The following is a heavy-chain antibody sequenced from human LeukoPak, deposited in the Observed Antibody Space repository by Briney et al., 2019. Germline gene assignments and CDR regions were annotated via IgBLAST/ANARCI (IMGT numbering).Heavy chain of an antibody. V-gene: IGHV3-23*01. Sequence: GGSLRLSCAASGFTLSSYAMSWVRQAPGKGLEWVSAISGSGGSTYYADSVKGRFTISRDNSKNTLYLQMNSLRAEDTAVYYCANAPRYYYYYMDVWGKGTTVTVSS. J-gene: IGHJ6*03. CDR1: GFTLSSYA. CDR3: ANAPRYYYYYMDV. CDR2: ISGSGGST.